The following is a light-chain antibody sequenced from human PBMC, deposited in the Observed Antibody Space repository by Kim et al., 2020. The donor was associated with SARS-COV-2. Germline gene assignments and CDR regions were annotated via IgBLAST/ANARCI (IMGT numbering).Light chain of an antibody. CDR1: SSDVGGYNY. CDR2: EVS. J-gene: IGLJ3*02. Sequence: QSALTQPPSASGSPGQSVTISCTGTSSDVGGYNYVSWYQQHPGKAPKLMIYEVSKRPSGVPDRFSGSKSGNTASLTVSGLQAKDEADYYCSSYAGSTIGVFGGGTQLTVL. V-gene: IGLV2-8*01. CDR3: SSYAGSTIGV.